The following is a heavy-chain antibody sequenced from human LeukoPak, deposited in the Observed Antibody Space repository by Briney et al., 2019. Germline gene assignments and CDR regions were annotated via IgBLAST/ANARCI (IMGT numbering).Heavy chain of an antibody. CDR1: GYTFTSYG. V-gene: IGHV1-8*02. D-gene: IGHD3-22*01. CDR2: MNPNSGNT. J-gene: IGHJ4*02. CDR3: ARGTNYYDSSGVSNRGFDY. Sequence: GASVKVSCKASGYTFTSYGINWVRQATGQGLEWMGWMNPNSGNTGYAQKFQGRVTMTRNTSISTAYMELSSLRSEDTAVYYCARGTNYYDSSGVSNRGFDYWGQGTLVTVSS.